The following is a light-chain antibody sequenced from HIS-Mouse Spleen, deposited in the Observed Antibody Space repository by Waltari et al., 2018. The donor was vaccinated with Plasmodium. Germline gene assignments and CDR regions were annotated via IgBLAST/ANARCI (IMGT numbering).Light chain of an antibody. CDR1: QSVLYSSNNKNY. J-gene: IGKJ3*01. Sequence: DIVMTQSPDSLAVSLGERATINCKSSQSVLYSSNNKNYLAWYQQKPGPPPKLLIYWASTRESGVPDRFSGSGSGTDFTLTISSLQAEDVAVYYGQQYYSTPFTFGPGTKVDIK. CDR3: QQYYSTPFT. V-gene: IGKV4-1*01. CDR2: WAS.